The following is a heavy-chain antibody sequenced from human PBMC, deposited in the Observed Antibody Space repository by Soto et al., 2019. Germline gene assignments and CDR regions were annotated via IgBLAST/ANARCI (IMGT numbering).Heavy chain of an antibody. CDR1: GYTFTSYG. CDR3: ARDFPGMDYYYYGMDV. V-gene: IGHV1-18*01. J-gene: IGHJ6*02. Sequence: QVQLVQSGAEVKKPGASVKVSCKASGYTFTSYGISWVRQAPGQGLEGMGWISAYNGNTNYAQKLQGRVTMTTDTSTSTAYMELRSLRSDDTAVYYCARDFPGMDYYYYGMDVWGQGITVTVSS. D-gene: IGHD3-10*01. CDR2: ISAYNGNT.